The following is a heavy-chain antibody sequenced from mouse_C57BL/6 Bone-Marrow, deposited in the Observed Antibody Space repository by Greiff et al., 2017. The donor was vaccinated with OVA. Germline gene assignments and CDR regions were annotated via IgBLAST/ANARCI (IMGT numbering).Heavy chain of an antibody. V-gene: IGHV5-9*01. D-gene: IGHD1-1*01. J-gene: IGHJ2*01. CDR2: ISGGGGNT. Sequence: EVQLVESGGGLVKPGGSLKLSCAASGFTFSSYTMSWVRPTPEKRLEWVATISGGGGNTYYPDSVKGGFTISRDNAKNTLYLQMSSLRSEDTALYYCARRPHYYGSSYYFDYWGQGTTLTVSS. CDR3: ARRPHYYGSSYYFDY. CDR1: GFTFSSYT.